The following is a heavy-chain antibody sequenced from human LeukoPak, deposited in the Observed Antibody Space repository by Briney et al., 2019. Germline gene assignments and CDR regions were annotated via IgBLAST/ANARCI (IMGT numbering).Heavy chain of an antibody. V-gene: IGHV3-74*01. Sequence: GGSLRLSCAASGFTFSSYAMHWVRQAPGKGLVWVSRISTDGSRKDYADSVKGRFTISRDNAKNTLYLQMNSLRAEDTAVYYCARSYGTIVFDYWGQGILVTVSS. D-gene: IGHD1-14*01. CDR1: GFTFSSYA. CDR3: ARSYGTIVFDY. J-gene: IGHJ4*02. CDR2: ISTDGSRK.